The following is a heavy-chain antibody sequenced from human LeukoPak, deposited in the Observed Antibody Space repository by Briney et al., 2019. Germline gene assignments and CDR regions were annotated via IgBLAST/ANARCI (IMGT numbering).Heavy chain of an antibody. J-gene: IGHJ4*02. Sequence: SETLSLTCTVSGYSISNGYYWSWIRQPPGKGLEWIGEINHSGSTNYNPSLKSRVTISVDTSKNQFSLKLSSVTAADTAVYYCARRRVGATRHFDYWGQGTLVTVSS. D-gene: IGHD1-26*01. CDR3: ARRRVGATRHFDY. CDR2: INHSGST. CDR1: GYSISNGYY. V-gene: IGHV4-34*01.